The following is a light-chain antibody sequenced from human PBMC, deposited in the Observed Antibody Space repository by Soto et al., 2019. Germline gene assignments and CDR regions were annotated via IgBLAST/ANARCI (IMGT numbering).Light chain of an antibody. J-gene: IGKJ5*01. CDR1: QSISNF. V-gene: IGKV1-39*01. CDR3: QQSYRTPPEIT. CDR2: AAS. Sequence: DIQMTQSPSSLSASVGDRVTITCRASQSISNFLNWYQQKPGKAPKLLIYAASSLQSGVPSRFSGSGSGTDVTLTISSLQPEDFATYYCQQSYRTPPEITFGQGTRLDIK.